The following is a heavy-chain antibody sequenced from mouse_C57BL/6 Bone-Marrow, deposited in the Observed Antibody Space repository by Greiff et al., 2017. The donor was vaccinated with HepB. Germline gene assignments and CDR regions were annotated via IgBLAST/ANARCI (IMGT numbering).Heavy chain of an antibody. V-gene: IGHV14-4*01. CDR3: TTWGLLHAY. CDR1: GFNIKDDY. Sequence: EVQLQQSGAELVRPGASVKLSCTASGFNIKDDYMHWVKQRPEQGLEWIGWIDPENGDTEYASKFQGKATITADTSSNTAYLQHSSLTSEDTAVYYGTTWGLLHAYWGQGTLVTVSA. D-gene: IGHD2-3*01. CDR2: IDPENGDT. J-gene: IGHJ3*01.